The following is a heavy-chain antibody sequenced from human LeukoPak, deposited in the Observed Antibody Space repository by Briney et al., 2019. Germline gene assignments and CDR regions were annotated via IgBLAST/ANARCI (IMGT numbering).Heavy chain of an antibody. CDR3: ATARLLWFGELGC. V-gene: IGHV1-24*01. D-gene: IGHD3-10*01. CDR2: FDPEDGET. Sequence: LRASVKVSCKVSGYTLTELSMHWVRQAPGKGLEWMGGFDPEDGETIYAQKFLGRVTMTEDTSTDTAYMELSSLRSEDTAVYYCATARLLWFGELGCWGQGTLVTVSS. CDR1: GYTLTELS. J-gene: IGHJ4*02.